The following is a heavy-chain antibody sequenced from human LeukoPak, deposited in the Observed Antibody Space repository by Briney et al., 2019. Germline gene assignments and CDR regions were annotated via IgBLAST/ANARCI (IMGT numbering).Heavy chain of an antibody. CDR2: IWYDGSNK. CDR1: GFTFSSYG. CDR3: AREWFGELFLAFDI. J-gene: IGHJ3*02. D-gene: IGHD3-10*01. Sequence: GGSLRLSCAASGFTFSSYGMHWVRQAPGKGLEWVAVIWYDGSNKYYADSVKGRFTISRDNSKNTLYLQMNSLRAEDTAVYYCAREWFGELFLAFDIWGQGTMVTVSS. V-gene: IGHV3-33*01.